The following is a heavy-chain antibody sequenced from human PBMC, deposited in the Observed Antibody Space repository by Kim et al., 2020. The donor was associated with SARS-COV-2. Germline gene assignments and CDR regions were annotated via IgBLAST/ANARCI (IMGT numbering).Heavy chain of an antibody. J-gene: IGHJ6*02. CDR2: INAGNGNT. D-gene: IGHD3-16*02. CDR3: ARAGGELSFLPINYYGMEV. CDR1: GYTFTSYS. Sequence: ASVKVSCKASGYTFTSYSMHWVRQAPGQRLEWMGWINAGNGNTKYSQKFQGRVTITRDTSASTAYMELSSLRSEDTAVYYCARAGGELSFLPINYYGMEVWRRGTTLSLSS. V-gene: IGHV1-3*01.